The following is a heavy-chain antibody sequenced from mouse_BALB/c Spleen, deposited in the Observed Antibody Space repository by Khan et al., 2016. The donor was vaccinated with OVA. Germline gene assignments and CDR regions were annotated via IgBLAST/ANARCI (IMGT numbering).Heavy chain of an antibody. D-gene: IGHD2-2*01. CDR3: TRHGYVAWFTY. CDR2: IDPFSGAS. V-gene: IGHV1S135*01. Sequence: IQLVQSGPELMKPGASVKISCKASGYSFTSYYIHWMMQSHGRSLEWIGYIDPFSGASTYNQKFKGKATLTVDKSSSTAYIHLRNLTSEDSAVYYCTRHGYVAWFTYGGQGTLVTVSA. J-gene: IGHJ3*01. CDR1: GYSFTSYY.